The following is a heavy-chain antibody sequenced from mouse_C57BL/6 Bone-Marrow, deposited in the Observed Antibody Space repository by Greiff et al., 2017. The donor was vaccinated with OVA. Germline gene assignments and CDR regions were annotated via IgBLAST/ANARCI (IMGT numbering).Heavy chain of an antibody. Sequence: EVQRVESGPELVKPGASVKISCKASGYTFTDYNMDWVKQSHGKSLEWIGDINPNNGGTIYNQKFKGKATLTVDKSSSTAYMERRSLTSEDTAVYYCARDEWVRDGYWYSDFWGSGKTVTVTS. CDR3: ARDEWVRDGYWYSDF. CDR2: INPNNGGT. D-gene: IGHD2-2*01. V-gene: IGHV1-18*01. J-gene: IGHJ1*01. CDR1: GYTFTDYN.